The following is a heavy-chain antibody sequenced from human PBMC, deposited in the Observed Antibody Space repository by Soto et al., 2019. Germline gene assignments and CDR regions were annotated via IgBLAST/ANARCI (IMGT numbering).Heavy chain of an antibody. D-gene: IGHD1-26*01. V-gene: IGHV3-23*01. J-gene: IGHJ4*02. CDR3: VKAGGGWSYDGH. CDR1: GFTFKSYT. CDR2: INPTGGTT. Sequence: EVQLLESGGGLVQPGGSLRLSCAASGFTFKSYTMGWVRQVPGNGLEWVSDINPTGGTTYYIDSVKGRFTISRDNSKDTLHQQMNSLRVEDTAVYHCVKAGGGWSYDGHWGQGALVTVSS.